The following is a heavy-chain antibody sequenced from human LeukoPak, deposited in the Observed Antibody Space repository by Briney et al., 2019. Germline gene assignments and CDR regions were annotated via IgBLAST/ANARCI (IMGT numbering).Heavy chain of an antibody. D-gene: IGHD1-26*01. CDR3: ARDSPVGGVDY. CDR1: GFTVSSNF. CDR2: IYSGGST. Sequence: PGGSLRLSCAASGFTVSSNFMSWVRQAPGKGLEWVSVIYSGGSTYYADSVKGRFTISRDNSKNTLYLQMNSLRAEDTAVYYCARDSPVGGVDYWGQGTLVTVSS. V-gene: IGHV3-66*01. J-gene: IGHJ4*02.